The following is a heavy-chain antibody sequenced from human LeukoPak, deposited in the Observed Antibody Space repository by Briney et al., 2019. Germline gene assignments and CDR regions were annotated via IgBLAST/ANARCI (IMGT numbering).Heavy chain of an antibody. V-gene: IGHV3-20*01. D-gene: IGHD3-10*01. J-gene: IGHJ5*02. CDR3: ARDGVCFGELPRNWFDH. CDR1: GFTFGDYG. Sequence: GGSLRLSCATSGFTFGDYGMSWVRQAPGKGLEWVSGISWNGGSTGYADSVRGRFTISRDNSKNTLYLQMNSLRAEDTAVYHVARDGVCFGELPRNWFDHWGQGTLVTVSS. CDR2: ISWNGGST.